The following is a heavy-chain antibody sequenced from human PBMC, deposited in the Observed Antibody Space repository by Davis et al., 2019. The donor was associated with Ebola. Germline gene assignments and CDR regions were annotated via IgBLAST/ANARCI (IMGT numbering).Heavy chain of an antibody. CDR1: GYTLTNHH. D-gene: IGHD5-12*01. V-gene: IGHV1-46*03. Sequence: AASVTVSCKASGYTLTNHHMHWVRHAPGQGLEWMGMINPNDGRTIYAQKFQGRVTVTRDTSTTTVYMDLSSLRSEDTALYYCTTPGGQDSGYDVFDIWGQGTMVTVSS. CDR3: TTPGGQDSGYDVFDI. CDR2: INPNDGRT. J-gene: IGHJ3*02.